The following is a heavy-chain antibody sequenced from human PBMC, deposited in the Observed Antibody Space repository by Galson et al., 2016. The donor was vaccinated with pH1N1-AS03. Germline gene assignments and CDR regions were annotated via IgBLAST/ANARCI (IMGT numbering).Heavy chain of an antibody. J-gene: IGHJ5*02. V-gene: IGHV4-39*01. Sequence: SETLSLTCTVSGGSISSSSYYWCWIRQPPGKGLEWIGSIYYSWSTYYNPSLKSRVTISVDTSKNQFSLKLSSVTAADTAVYYCARRDYGDYVNWFDPWGQGTLVTVSS. D-gene: IGHD4-17*01. CDR3: ARRDYGDYVNWFDP. CDR1: GGSISSSSYY. CDR2: IYYSWST.